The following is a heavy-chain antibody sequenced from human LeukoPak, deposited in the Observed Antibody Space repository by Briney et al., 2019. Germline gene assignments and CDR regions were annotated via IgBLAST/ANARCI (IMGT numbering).Heavy chain of an antibody. J-gene: IGHJ6*03. Sequence: SETLSLTCTVSGGSISRSTYYWGWIRQPPGKGLEWIGSSFYSGSTNYNPSLKSRVTISVDTSKNQFSLKLSSVTAADTAVYYCARGGFQFPNYYYYMDVWGKGTTVTVSS. CDR2: SFYSGST. CDR3: ARGGFQFPNYYYYMDV. V-gene: IGHV4-39*07. D-gene: IGHD3-22*01. CDR1: GGSISRSTYY.